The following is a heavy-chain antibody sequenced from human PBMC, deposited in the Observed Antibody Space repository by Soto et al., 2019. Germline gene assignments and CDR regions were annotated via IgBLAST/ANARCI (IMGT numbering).Heavy chain of an antibody. CDR3: ASQYSSAAGMDV. J-gene: IGHJ6*02. Sequence: EVQLVESGGGLVKPGGSLRLSCAASGFTFSSYSMNWVRQAPGKGLEWVSSISSSSSYIYYADSVKGRFSISRDNAKNSLYLQMNSLRAEDTAVDYGASQYSSAAGMDVWGQGTTVTVSS. V-gene: IGHV3-21*01. CDR1: GFTFSSYS. CDR2: ISSSSSYI. D-gene: IGHD6-25*01.